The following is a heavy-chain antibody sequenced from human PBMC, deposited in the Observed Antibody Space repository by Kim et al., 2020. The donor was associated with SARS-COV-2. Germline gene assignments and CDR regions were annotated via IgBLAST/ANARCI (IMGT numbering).Heavy chain of an antibody. Sequence: ASVKVSCKASGYTFTKFDIHWVRQATGQGLDWMGWMNPDNGKTAYAQKFQGRVTMTRDISISTAYMEVSGLKSEDSAVYYCSVPKVAVAFGWGQGTLVTVSS. CDR1: GYTFTKFD. J-gene: IGHJ4*02. D-gene: IGHD2-15*01. V-gene: IGHV1-8*01. CDR3: SVPKVAVAFG. CDR2: MNPDNGKT.